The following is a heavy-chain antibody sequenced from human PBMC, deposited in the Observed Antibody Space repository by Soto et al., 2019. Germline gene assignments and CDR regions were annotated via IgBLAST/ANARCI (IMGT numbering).Heavy chain of an antibody. D-gene: IGHD6-19*01. J-gene: IGHJ6*02. CDR3: AKESSGWPYGMDV. CDR1: GFTFSSYG. V-gene: IGHV3-30*18. CDR2: ISYDGSNK. Sequence: GGSLRLSCAASGFTFSSYGMHWVRQAPGKGLEWVAVISYDGSNKYYADSVKGRFTISRDNSKNTLYLQMNSLRAEDTAVYYCAKESSGWPYGMDVWGQGTTVTVSS.